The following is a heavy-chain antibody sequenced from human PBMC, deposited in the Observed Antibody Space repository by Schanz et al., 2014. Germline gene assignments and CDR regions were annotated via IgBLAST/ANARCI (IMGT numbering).Heavy chain of an antibody. CDR1: GFIFNDYY. D-gene: IGHD7-27*01. Sequence: VQLVESGGCLVKPGGSLRLSCAASGFIFNDYYMNWIRQAPGKGLEWLSYISRDGTTSYYADSVKGRFTISRDNAKNSLYLEMTSLRGEDTAVYYCARENLNWEAFDIWGQGTVVTVSS. V-gene: IGHV3-11*01. CDR3: ARENLNWEAFDI. J-gene: IGHJ3*02. CDR2: ISRDGTTS.